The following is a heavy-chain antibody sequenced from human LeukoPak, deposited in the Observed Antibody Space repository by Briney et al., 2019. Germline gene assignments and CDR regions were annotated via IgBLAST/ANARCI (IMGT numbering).Heavy chain of an antibody. CDR3: ARLNWRRYFDWFPKRGNWFDP. CDR1: GGSISSSSYY. D-gene: IGHD3-9*01. CDR2: IYYSGST. J-gene: IGHJ5*02. V-gene: IGHV4-39*01. Sequence: SETLSLSCTVSGGSISSSSYYWGWIRQPPGKGLEWIGSIYYSGSTYYNPSLKSRVTISVDTSKNQFSLKLSSVTAADTAVYYCARLNWRRYFDWFPKRGNWFDPWGQGTLVTVSS.